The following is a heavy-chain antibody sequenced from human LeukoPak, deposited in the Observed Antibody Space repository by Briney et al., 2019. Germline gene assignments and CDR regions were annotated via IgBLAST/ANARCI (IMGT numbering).Heavy chain of an antibody. D-gene: IGHD1-26*01. J-gene: IGHJ4*02. CDR2: ISYDGSNK. Sequence: GTSLRLSCAPSGFTFSSHAMHWVRQAPGKGLEWVAVISYDGSNKYYADSVKGRFTISRDNSKNTLYLQMNSLRAEDTAVYYCLYSGSYYWGQGTLVTVSS. CDR3: LYSGSYY. CDR1: GFTFSSHA. V-gene: IGHV3-30*01.